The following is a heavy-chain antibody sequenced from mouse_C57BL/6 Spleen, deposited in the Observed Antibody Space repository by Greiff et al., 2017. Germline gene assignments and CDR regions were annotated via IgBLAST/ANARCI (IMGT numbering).Heavy chain of an antibody. Sequence: QVQLQQPGAELVKPGASVKMSCKASGYTFTSYWITWVKQRPGQGLEWIGDIYPGSGSTNYNEKFKSKATLTVDTSSSTAYMQLSSLTSEDSAVYYCARAAGVATDFDYWGQGTTLTVSS. CDR1: GYTFTSYW. J-gene: IGHJ2*01. V-gene: IGHV1-55*01. CDR2: IYPGSGST. CDR3: ARAAGVATDFDY. D-gene: IGHD1-1*01.